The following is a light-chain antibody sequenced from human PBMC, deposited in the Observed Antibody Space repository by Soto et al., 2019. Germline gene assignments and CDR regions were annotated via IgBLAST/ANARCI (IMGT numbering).Light chain of an antibody. CDR2: VNSDGSH. CDR3: LTGGPGFRV. V-gene: IGLV4-69*01. CDR1: SGHSSYD. Sequence: QLVLTQSPSASASLGASVKLTCTLSSGHSSYDIACHQQQPEQGHRFLMRVNSDGSHIKGDVIPYRFSGSSSGAERSLTISSLKSEEVADDYCLTGGPGFRVFGTGTKVTVL. J-gene: IGLJ1*01.